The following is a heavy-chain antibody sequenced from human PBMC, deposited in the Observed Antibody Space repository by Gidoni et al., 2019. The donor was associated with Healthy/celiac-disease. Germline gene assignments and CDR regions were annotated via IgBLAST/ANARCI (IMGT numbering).Heavy chain of an antibody. V-gene: IGHV3-7*03. J-gene: IGHJ2*01. CDR3: ARYPPLMI. CDR2: IKQEGSEK. Sequence: EVQLVVSGGGLVQPGRSLSLSWAASGFTFSSYWMSWVRQAPGKGLEWVANIKQEGSEKYYVDSVKGRFTISRDNAKNSLYLQMNSLRAEDTAVYYCARYPPLMIWGRGTLVTVSS. CDR1: GFTFSSYW.